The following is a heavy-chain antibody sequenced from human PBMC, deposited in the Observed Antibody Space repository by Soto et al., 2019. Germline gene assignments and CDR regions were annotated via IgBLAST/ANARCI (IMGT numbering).Heavy chain of an antibody. CDR3: ARVGYSSSWYLDFNYYYGMGV. V-gene: IGHV4-34*01. Sequence: PSETLSLTFAVYGGSFSGYYWSWIRQPPGKGLEWIGEINHSGSTNYNPSLKSRVTISVDTSKNQFSLKLSSVTAADTAVYYCARVGYSSSWYLDFNYYYGMGVWGQGTTVTVSS. CDR1: GGSFSGYY. D-gene: IGHD6-13*01. J-gene: IGHJ6*02. CDR2: INHSGST.